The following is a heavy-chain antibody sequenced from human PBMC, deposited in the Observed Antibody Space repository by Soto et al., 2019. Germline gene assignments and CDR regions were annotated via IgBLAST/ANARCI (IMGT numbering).Heavy chain of an antibody. J-gene: IGHJ4*02. CDR3: ARVSVTTRPYYFDY. CDR1: GGSVSSGSYY. V-gene: IGHV4-61*01. D-gene: IGHD4-17*01. Sequence: VRSSETLSLTCTVSGGSVSSGSYYWSWIRQPPGKGLEWIGYIYYSGSTNYNPSLKSRVTISVDTSKNQFSLKLSSVTAADTAVYYCARVSVTTRPYYFDYWGQGTLVTVSS. CDR2: IYYSGST.